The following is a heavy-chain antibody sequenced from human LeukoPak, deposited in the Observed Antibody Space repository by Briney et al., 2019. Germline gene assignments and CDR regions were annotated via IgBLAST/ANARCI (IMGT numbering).Heavy chain of an antibody. CDR3: ARGGSSAFDY. CDR2: IIPIFGTA. Sequence: GASVKVSCKASGGTFSSYAISWVRQAPGQGLEWMGGIIPIFGTANYAQKFQGRVTITTDESTSTAYMELSSLRSEDTAAYYCARGGSSAFDYWGQGTLVTVSS. J-gene: IGHJ4*02. V-gene: IGHV1-69*05. CDR1: GGTFSSYA. D-gene: IGHD6-6*01.